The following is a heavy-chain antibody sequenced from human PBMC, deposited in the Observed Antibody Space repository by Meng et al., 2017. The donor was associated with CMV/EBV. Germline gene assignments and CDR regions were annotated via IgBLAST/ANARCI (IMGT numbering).Heavy chain of an antibody. Sequence: LPLQESGPGLVKPSETLSLTCTVSGGSISSSSYYWGWIRQPPGKGLEWIGSIYYSGSTYYNPSLKSRVTISVDTSKNQFSLKLSSVTAADTAVYYCVTWLWFGELSGYYFDYWGQGTLVTVPS. V-gene: IGHV4-39*07. J-gene: IGHJ4*02. D-gene: IGHD3-10*01. CDR1: GGSISSSSYY. CDR2: IYYSGST. CDR3: VTWLWFGELSGYYFDY.